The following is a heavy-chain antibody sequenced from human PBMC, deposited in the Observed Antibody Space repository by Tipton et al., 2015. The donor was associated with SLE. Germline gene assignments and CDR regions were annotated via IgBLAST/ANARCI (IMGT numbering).Heavy chain of an antibody. CDR2: SSGYGGTS. V-gene: IGHV3-23*01. D-gene: IGHD3/OR15-3a*01. J-gene: IGHJ3*02. Sequence: SLRLSCAASGFNFYKYAMNWVRQAPGKGLEWVSGSSGYGGTSFYADSVRGRFAVSRDNSKNILFLHMTNLRVEDTAVYYCTTDSGDDYDLDGFEIWGRGTSVNVSS. CDR3: TTDSGDDYDLDGFEI. CDR1: GFNFYKYA.